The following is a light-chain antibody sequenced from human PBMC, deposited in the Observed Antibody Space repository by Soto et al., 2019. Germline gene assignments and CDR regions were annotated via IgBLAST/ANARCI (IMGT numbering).Light chain of an antibody. CDR1: QTISIN. V-gene: IGKV3-15*01. J-gene: IGKJ1*01. Sequence: TQSPPSLSASVAGGADIXWRASQTISINLAWYQQRPGQAPRLLIYGASTRATGVPTRFSGSGSGTEFTLTISSLQSEDLAVYHCQQYNKWPQTFGQGTKVDI. CDR2: GAS. CDR3: QQYNKWPQT.